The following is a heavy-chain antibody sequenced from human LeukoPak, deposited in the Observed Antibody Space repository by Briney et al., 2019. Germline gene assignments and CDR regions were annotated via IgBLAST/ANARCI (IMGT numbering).Heavy chain of an antibody. CDR2: ISSSSTYI. V-gene: IGHV3-21*01. J-gene: IGHJ4*02. Sequence: GGSLRLSCAASGFTVSGNYMSWVRQAPGKGLEWVSSISSSSTYIYYADSVKGRFTISRDNAKDSLYLQMNSLRAEDTAVYYCARGYYYGSGSYFDYWGQGTLVTVSS. CDR3: ARGYYYGSGSYFDY. D-gene: IGHD3-10*01. CDR1: GFTVSGNY.